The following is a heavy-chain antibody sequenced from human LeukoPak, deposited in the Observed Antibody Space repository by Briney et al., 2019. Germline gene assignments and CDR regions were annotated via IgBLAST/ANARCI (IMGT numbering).Heavy chain of an antibody. CDR3: ARGFYSIRYFDY. CDR2: INHSGST. CDR1: GGSFSGYY. J-gene: IGHJ4*02. V-gene: IGHV4-34*01. Sequence: SETLSLTCAVYGGSFSGYYLSWIRQPPGKGLEWIGEINHSGSTNYNPSLKSRVTISVDTSKNQFSLMLSSVPAADTAVYYCARGFYSIRYFDYWGQGTLVTVSS. D-gene: IGHD4-11*01.